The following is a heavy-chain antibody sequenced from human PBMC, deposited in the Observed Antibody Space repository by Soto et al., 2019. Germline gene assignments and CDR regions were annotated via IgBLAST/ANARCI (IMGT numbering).Heavy chain of an antibody. D-gene: IGHD2-2*01. CDR2: IYYSGST. CDR1: GGSISSSSYY. V-gene: IGHV4-39*03. J-gene: IGHJ4*02. Sequence: SETLSLTCTVSGGSISSSSYYWGWIRQPPGKGLEWIGSIYYSGSTYYNPSLKSRVTIPVDTSKNQFSLKLSSVTAADTAVYFCTTWYFLNYWGQGTLVTVSS. CDR3: TTWYFLNY.